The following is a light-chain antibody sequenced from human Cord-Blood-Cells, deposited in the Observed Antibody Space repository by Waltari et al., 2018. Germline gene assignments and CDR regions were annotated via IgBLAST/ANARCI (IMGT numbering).Light chain of an antibody. J-gene: IGLJ1*01. CDR2: DVS. Sequence: QSALTQPASVSGSPGQSITISCTGTSSDVGGYNYVSWYQQHPGKAPKLMFSDVSNRPSGVANRFSCSKSGNTASLTSSGLQAEDEADDYCSSYTSSSTYVFGTGTKVTVL. CDR3: SSYTSSSTYV. CDR1: SSDVGGYNY. V-gene: IGLV2-14*01.